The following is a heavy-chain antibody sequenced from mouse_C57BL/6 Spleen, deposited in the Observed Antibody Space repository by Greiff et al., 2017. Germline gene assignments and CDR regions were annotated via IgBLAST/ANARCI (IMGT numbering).Heavy chain of an antibody. Sequence: QVQLQQPGAELVMPGASVKLSCKASVYTFTSYWMPWVKQRPGQGLEWIGEIDPSDSYTNYNKKFKGKSILTVDKSSSTAYMKLSSLTSKDSAVYYCARDYYGNYGYFGDWGQSTTLSASS. CDR2: IDPSDSYT. D-gene: IGHD2-1*01. J-gene: IGHJ2*01. CDR1: VYTFTSYW. CDR3: ARDYYGNYGYFGD. V-gene: IGHV1-69*01.